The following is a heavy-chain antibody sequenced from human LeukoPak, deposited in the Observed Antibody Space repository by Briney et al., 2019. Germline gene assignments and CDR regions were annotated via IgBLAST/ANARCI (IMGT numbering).Heavy chain of an antibody. J-gene: IGHJ5*02. D-gene: IGHD3-10*01. Sequence: SETLSLTCAVYGGSFSGYYWSWIRQPPGKGLEWIGEINHSGSTYYNPSLKSRVTISVDRSKNQFSLKLSSVTAADTAVYYCARSGYGSGSYSNWFDPWGQGTLVTVSS. CDR3: ARSGYGSGSYSNWFDP. CDR2: INHSGST. CDR1: GGSFSGYY. V-gene: IGHV4-34*01.